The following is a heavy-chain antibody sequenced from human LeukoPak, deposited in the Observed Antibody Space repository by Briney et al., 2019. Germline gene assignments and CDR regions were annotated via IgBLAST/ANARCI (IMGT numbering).Heavy chain of an antibody. V-gene: IGHV4-39*07. D-gene: IGHD6-6*01. CDR1: GGSISSSSYY. Sequence: SETLSLTCTVSGGSISSSSYYWGWIRQPPGKGLEWIGSIYYTGSTYYNPSLKSRVTISVDTSKNQFSLNLTSVTAADTAVYYCARFDYSSSSYYFDYWGQGTLVTVSS. CDR2: IYYTGST. CDR3: ARFDYSSSSYYFDY. J-gene: IGHJ4*02.